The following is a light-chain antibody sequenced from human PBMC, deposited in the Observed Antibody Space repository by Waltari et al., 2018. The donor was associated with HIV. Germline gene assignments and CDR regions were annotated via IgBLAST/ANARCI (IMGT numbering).Light chain of an antibody. CDR1: QSIGNN. V-gene: IGKV3-15*01. J-gene: IGKJ1*01. CDR3: QQYNNWPRT. Sequence: EVVLTQSPGTVSVSPGERATLSCRTSQSIGNNLVWYQMKPGQAPRLVIYDSSTRATGIPVRFSGSGSGTDFTLTISSLQSEDFAVYFCQQYNNWPRTFGQGTKVEI. CDR2: DSS.